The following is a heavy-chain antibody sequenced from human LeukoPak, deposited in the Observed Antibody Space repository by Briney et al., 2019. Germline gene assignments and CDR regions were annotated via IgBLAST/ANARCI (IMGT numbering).Heavy chain of an antibody. CDR1: GFIFSSYS. Sequence: GGSLRLSCTASGFIFSSYSMNWVRQAPGKGLEWVSSISSSSSYIYYADSVKGRFTISRDNAKNSLYLQMNSLRAEDTAVYYCARGGGYEPGLEVPLVYWGQGTLVTVSS. CDR2: ISSSSSYI. D-gene: IGHD5-12*01. V-gene: IGHV3-21*01. J-gene: IGHJ4*02. CDR3: ARGGGYEPGLEVPLVY.